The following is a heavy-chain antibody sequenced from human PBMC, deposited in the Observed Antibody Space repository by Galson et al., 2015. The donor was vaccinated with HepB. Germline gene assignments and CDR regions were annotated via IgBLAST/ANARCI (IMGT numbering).Heavy chain of an antibody. Sequence: SLRLSCAASGFNSGNYPMTWVRQAPGKGPEWVAVISGSGGTTYYADSVTGRFTISRDDSKNTLEVQMNALRVEDAAVYYCAKVGWSGRRSKGGYFDLWGRGTLVTVSS. J-gene: IGHJ2*01. CDR2: ISGSGGTT. D-gene: IGHD3-3*01. CDR3: AKVGWSGRRSKGGYFDL. V-gene: IGHV3-23*01. CDR1: GFNSGNYP.